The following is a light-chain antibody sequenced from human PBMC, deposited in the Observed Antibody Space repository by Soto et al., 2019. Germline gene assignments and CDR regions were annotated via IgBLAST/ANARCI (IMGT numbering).Light chain of an antibody. CDR1: SSDVGTYNL. CDR3: CSYAGSSSVI. J-gene: IGLJ2*01. V-gene: IGLV2-23*01. Sequence: QSVLTQPASVSGSPGQSITISCTGTSSDVGTYNLVSWYQHHPGKAPKLMIYGGSKRPSGISIRFSGSKSGNTASLTISGLQAEDEADYYCCSYAGSSSVIFGGGTKLTVL. CDR2: GGS.